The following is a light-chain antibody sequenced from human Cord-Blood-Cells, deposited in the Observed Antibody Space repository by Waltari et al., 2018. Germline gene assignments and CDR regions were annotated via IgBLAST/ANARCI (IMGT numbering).Light chain of an antibody. V-gene: IGLV2-14*01. J-gene: IGLJ1*01. CDR1: SSDVGGYNY. Sequence: QSALTQPASVSGSPGQSITISCTGTSSDVGGYNYVSWYQQHPGKAPKLMIYDVSKRPAGVANRFSGSKSGNTASLTISGLQAEDEAEYYCSSYTSSSTYVFGTGTKVTVL. CDR3: SSYTSSSTYV. CDR2: DVS.